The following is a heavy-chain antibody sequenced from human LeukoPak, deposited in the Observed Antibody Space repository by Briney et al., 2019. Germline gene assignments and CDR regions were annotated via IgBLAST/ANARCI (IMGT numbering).Heavy chain of an antibody. CDR3: ARGGRYYDSSGYYYDYYYYYMDV. Sequence: SETLSLTCTVSGGSISSYYWSWIRQPPGKGLEWIGYIYYSGSTNYNPSLKSRVTISVDTSKNQFSLKLSSVTAADTAVYYCARGGRYYDSSGYYYDYYYYYMDVWGEGTTVTVSS. CDR1: GGSISSYY. V-gene: IGHV4-59*01. J-gene: IGHJ6*03. D-gene: IGHD3-22*01. CDR2: IYYSGST.